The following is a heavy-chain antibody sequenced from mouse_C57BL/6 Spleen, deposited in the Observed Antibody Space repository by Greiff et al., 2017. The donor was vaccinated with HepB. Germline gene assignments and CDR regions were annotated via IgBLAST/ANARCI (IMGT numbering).Heavy chain of an antibody. CDR2: INPNYGTT. V-gene: IGHV1-39*01. J-gene: IGHJ2*01. Sequence: EVQLQQSGPELVKPGASVKISCKASGYSFTDYNMNWVKQSNGKSLEWMGVINPNYGTTSYNQKFKGKATLTVDQSSSTASMQLNSLTSEDSAVYDCARRGFYFGSNYFDFWGQGTTLTVSS. CDR1: GYSFTDYN. CDR3: ARRGFYFGSNYFDF. D-gene: IGHD1-1*01.